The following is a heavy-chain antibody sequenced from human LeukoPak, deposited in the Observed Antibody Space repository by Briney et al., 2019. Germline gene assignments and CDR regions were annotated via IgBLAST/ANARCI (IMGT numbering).Heavy chain of an antibody. CDR2: IYYSGST. CDR1: GGSISSSSYY. Sequence: PSETLTLTCTVSGGSISSSSYYWGWIRQPPGKGLEWIGSIYYSGSTYYNPSLKSRVTISVDTSKNQFSLKLSSVTAADTAVYYCARVGRRYYFDYWGQGTLVTVSS. J-gene: IGHJ4*02. CDR3: ARVGRRYYFDY. V-gene: IGHV4-39*07. D-gene: IGHD1-26*01.